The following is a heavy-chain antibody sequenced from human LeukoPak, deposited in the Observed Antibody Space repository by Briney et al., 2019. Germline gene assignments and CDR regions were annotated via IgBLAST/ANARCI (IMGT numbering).Heavy chain of an antibody. Sequence: PSETLSLTCTVSGDSVSSTYYYWGWIRQPPGTGLEWIGSIYFSGNTYYNSSLKSRVTISIDTSKNQFSLNLSSVTAADTAVYYCARQGTYYYDSTKFTFDYWGQGTLVSVSS. CDR1: GDSVSSTYYY. D-gene: IGHD3-22*01. J-gene: IGHJ4*02. CDR3: ARQGTYYYDSTKFTFDY. CDR2: IYFSGNT. V-gene: IGHV4-39*01.